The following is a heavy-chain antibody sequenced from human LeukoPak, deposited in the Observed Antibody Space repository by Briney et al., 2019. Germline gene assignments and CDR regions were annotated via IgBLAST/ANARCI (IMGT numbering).Heavy chain of an antibody. V-gene: IGHV4-61*02. CDR1: GGSISSGSYY. CDR3: ARERGLELR. D-gene: IGHD1-7*01. J-gene: IGHJ4*02. Sequence: SDTLSLTCTVSGGSISSGSYYWSWIRQPAGKGLEWIGRIYTSGSTNYNPSLKSRVTISVDTSKNQFSLKLSSVTAADTAVYYCARERGLELRWGQGTLVTVSS. CDR2: IYTSGST.